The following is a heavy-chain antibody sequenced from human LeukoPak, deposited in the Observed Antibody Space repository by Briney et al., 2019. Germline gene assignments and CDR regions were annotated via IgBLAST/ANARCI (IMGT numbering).Heavy chain of an antibody. CDR3: AKGAYDYIEMGYFDY. CDR2: IIGSSGDT. J-gene: IGHJ4*02. CDR1: GFSLTNFA. Sequence: GGSLRLSCAASGFSLTNFAMSWVRQAPGEGLEWVSLIIGSSGDTFYADSVKGRFTISRDNSKNRLYLQMNSLRAEDTALYYCAKGAYDYIEMGYFDYWGQGTLVTVSS. V-gene: IGHV3-23*01. D-gene: IGHD5-12*01.